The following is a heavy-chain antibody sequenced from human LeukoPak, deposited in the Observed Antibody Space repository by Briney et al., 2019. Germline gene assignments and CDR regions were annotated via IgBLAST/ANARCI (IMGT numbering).Heavy chain of an antibody. J-gene: IGHJ6*02. D-gene: IGHD2-8*01. Sequence: GGSLRLSCAASGFTFSSYGMHWVRQAPGKGLEWVAFIRYDGSNKYYADSVKGRFTISRDNSKNTLYLQMNSLRAEDTAVYYCAKDKVSSLYGMDVWGQGTTVTVSS. V-gene: IGHV3-30*02. CDR3: AKDKVSSLYGMDV. CDR1: GFTFSSYG. CDR2: IRYDGSNK.